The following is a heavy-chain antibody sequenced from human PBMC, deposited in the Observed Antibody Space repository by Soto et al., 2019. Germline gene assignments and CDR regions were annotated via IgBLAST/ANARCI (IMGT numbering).Heavy chain of an antibody. CDR2: IVYDGSNK. D-gene: IGHD3-16*02. Sequence: QVQLVESGGGVVQPGRSLRLSCAASGFTFSSYGMHWVRQAPGKGLEWLAVIVYDGSNKYYVESVKRRFNISRVNAKNSLYRQKHCLRAWDTAVCDRGKYKWGFISSSGYGMEGWGQGNRVTVSS. CDR1: GFTFSSYG. V-gene: IGHV3-30*18. CDR3: GKYKWGFISSSGYGMEG. J-gene: IGHJ6*02.